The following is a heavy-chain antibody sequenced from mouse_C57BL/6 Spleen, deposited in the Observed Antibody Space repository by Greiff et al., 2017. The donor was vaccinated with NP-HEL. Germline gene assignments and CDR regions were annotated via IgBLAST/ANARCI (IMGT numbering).Heavy chain of an antibody. J-gene: IGHJ3*01. CDR3: ARSTYDNQFAY. D-gene: IGHD2-3*01. Sequence: VQLQESGPELVKPGASVKISCKASGYPISSSWMNWVKQRPGKGLEWIGRIYPGDGDTNYNGKFKGKATLTADKSSSTAYMQLSSLTSEDSAVYFCARSTYDNQFAYWGQGTLVTVSA. V-gene: IGHV1-82*01. CDR2: IYPGDGDT. CDR1: GYPISSSW.